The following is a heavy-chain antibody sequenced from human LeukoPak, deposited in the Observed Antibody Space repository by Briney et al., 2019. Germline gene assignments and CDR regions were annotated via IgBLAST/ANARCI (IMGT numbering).Heavy chain of an antibody. D-gene: IGHD3-10*01. CDR1: GFTFDDYA. V-gene: IGHV3-43D*04. CDR3: AKVFYGSGSYGTNYYGMDV. CDR2: ISWDGYST. J-gene: IGHJ6*04. Sequence: GGSLGLSCAASGFTFDDYAMHWVRQTPGKGLEWVSLISWDGYSTYYADSVKGRFTISRDNSKNSLYLQMNSLRAEDTALYYCAKVFYGSGSYGTNYYGMDVWGKGTTVTVSS.